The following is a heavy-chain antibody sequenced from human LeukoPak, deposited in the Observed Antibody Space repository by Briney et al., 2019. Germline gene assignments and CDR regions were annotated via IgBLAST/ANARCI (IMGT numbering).Heavy chain of an antibody. CDR2: IYTSGST. D-gene: IGHD1-14*01. V-gene: IGHV4-4*07. J-gene: IGHJ6*02. CDR1: GGSISSYY. Sequence: PSETLSLTCTVSGGSISSYYWSWIRQPAGKGLEWIGRIYTSGSTNYNPSLKSRVTMSVETSKNQFSLKLSSVTAADTAVYYCARGKKETLLHSPERYYYYYGMDVWGQGTTVTVSS. CDR3: ARGKKETLLHSPERYYYYYGMDV.